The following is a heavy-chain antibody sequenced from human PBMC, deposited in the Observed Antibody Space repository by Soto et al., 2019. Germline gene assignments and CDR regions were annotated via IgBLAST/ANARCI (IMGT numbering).Heavy chain of an antibody. CDR1: GGTFSSYG. V-gene: IGHV1-69*13. J-gene: IGHJ3*02. CDR3: ARLVPGVIRAFDT. CDR2: IIPMFSTT. Sequence: SVKVSCKASGGTFSSYGITWVRQAPGQGLEWMGAIIPMFSTTNYAQKFQGRVTITAGESTSTGYMELSSLRSEDTAMYYCARLVPGVIRAFDTWGQGTMVTVSS. D-gene: IGHD3-10*01.